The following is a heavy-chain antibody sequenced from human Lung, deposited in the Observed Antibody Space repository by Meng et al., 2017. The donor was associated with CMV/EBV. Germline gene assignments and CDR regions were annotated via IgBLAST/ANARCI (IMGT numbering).Heavy chain of an antibody. CDR2: IYYSGST. CDR3: ASKPDYYGSGSYYYYGRDV. CDR1: GGSISSGGYY. Sequence: SXTLSLXCTVSGGSISSGGYYWSWIRQHPGKGLEWIGYIYYSGSTYYNPSLKSRVTISVDTSKNQFSLKLSSVTAADTAVYYCASKPDYYGSGSYYYYGRDVGXKGTXVTVSS. J-gene: IGHJ6*04. V-gene: IGHV4-31*03. D-gene: IGHD3-10*01.